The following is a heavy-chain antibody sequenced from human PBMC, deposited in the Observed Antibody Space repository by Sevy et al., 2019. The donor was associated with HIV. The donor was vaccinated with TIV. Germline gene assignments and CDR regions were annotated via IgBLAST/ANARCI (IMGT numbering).Heavy chain of an antibody. CDR2: IKSKSDGETT. CDR3: TSGFHYGSRSLSS. D-gene: IGHD3-10*01. J-gene: IGHJ5*02. V-gene: IGHV3-15*01. CDR1: GFTFSNVW. Sequence: GGSLRLSCATSGFTFSNVWMTWVRQAPGKGLEWVGRIKSKSDGETTDYAAPVKDRFTISRDDSKNMLYLEMSSLKSEDTAIDYCTSGFHYGSRSLSSWGQGTLVTVSS.